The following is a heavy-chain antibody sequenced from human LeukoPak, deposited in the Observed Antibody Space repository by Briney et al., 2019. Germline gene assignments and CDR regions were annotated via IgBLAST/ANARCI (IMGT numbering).Heavy chain of an antibody. V-gene: IGHV3-30*04. Sequence: GGSLRLSCAASGFTFSSYAMHWVRQAPGKGLEWVAVISYDGSNKYYADSVKGRFTISRDNSKNTLYLQMNSLRAEDTAVYYCAKQSRQWLVYFDYWGQGTLVTVSS. CDR2: ISYDGSNK. CDR3: AKQSRQWLVYFDY. D-gene: IGHD6-19*01. J-gene: IGHJ4*02. CDR1: GFTFSSYA.